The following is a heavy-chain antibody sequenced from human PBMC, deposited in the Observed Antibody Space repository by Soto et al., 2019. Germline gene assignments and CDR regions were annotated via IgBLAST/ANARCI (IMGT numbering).Heavy chain of an antibody. J-gene: IGHJ6*02. V-gene: IGHV3-23*01. CDR1: GFTFSSYA. D-gene: IGHD3-22*01. CDR2: ISGSGGST. CDR3: AKVDRSGPDYHYGMDV. Sequence: GGSLRLSCAASGFTFSSYAMSWVRQAPGKGLEWVSAISGSGGSTYYADSVKGRFTISRDNSKNTLYLQMNSLRAEDTAVYYCAKVDRSGPDYHYGMDVWGQGTLVTVSS.